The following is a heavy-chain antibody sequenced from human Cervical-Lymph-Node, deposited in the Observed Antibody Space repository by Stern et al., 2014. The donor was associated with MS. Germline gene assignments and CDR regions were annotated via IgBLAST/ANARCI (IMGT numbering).Heavy chain of an antibody. CDR3: AREGEYCSGSRCYPFLDY. CDR2: IYHTGSV. CDR1: GGSLRSYY. D-gene: IGHD2-15*01. Sequence: VQLVESGPGLVKPSETLSLTCTVSGGSLRSYYWNWIRQAPGKGLEWLGLIYHTGSVNYNPSLSSRVAMSVDTSKNQFSLTVSSVTAADTAVYYCAREGEYCSGSRCYPFLDYWGQGTLVTVSS. J-gene: IGHJ4*02. V-gene: IGHV4-59*01.